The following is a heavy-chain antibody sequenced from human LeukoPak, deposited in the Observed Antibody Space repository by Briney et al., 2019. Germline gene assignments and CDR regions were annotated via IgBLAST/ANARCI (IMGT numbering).Heavy chain of an antibody. CDR3: AREGTSGTHLNWFDP. J-gene: IGHJ5*02. V-gene: IGHV4-4*07. Sequence: SETLSLTCTISGTSIGTYYWSWIRQPAGKGLEWIGRIYSSGNTNYNPSVKSRVTVSVDTSKNQFSLKLSSVTAADTAVYYCAREGTSGTHLNWFDPWGQGTLVTVSS. CDR1: GTSIGTYY. CDR2: IYSSGNT. D-gene: IGHD1-1*01.